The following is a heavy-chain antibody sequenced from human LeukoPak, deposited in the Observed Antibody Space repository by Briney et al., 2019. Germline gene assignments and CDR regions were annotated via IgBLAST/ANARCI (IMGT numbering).Heavy chain of an antibody. CDR2: ISGSDDST. Sequence: PGGSLRLSCAASGFTFTNYAMTWVRQAPGKGLEWISTISGSDDSTYYADSVKGRFTISRDNSKNTLYLQMNSLRAEDTALYYCAKEMGGDIVVVPAAKGAYYYYGMDVWGQGTTVTVSS. CDR1: GFTFTNYA. CDR3: AKEMGGDIVVVPAAKGAYYYYGMDV. J-gene: IGHJ6*02. D-gene: IGHD2-2*01. V-gene: IGHV3-23*01.